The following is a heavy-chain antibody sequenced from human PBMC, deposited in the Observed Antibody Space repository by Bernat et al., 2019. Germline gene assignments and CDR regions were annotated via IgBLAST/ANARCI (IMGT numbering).Heavy chain of an antibody. V-gene: IGHV3-30*03. D-gene: IGHD6-19*01. CDR2: ISYDGSNK. J-gene: IGHJ4*02. Sequence: QVQLVESGGRVVQPGRSLRLSCAASGFTFSSYGMHWVRQAPGKGLEWVAVISYDGSNKYYADSVKGRFTISRDNSKNTLYLQMNSLRAEDTAVYYCARIAVAGTDFGYWGQGTLVTVSS. CDR1: GFTFSSYG. CDR3: ARIAVAGTDFGY.